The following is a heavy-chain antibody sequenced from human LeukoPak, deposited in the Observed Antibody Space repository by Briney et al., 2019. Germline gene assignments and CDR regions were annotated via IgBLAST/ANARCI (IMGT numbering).Heavy chain of an antibody. D-gene: IGHD4-23*01. Sequence: SETLSLTCTVSGYSISSGYYWGWIRQPPGKGLEWIGSIYHSGSTYYNPSLKSRVTISVDTSKNQFSLKLSSVTAADTAVYYCARESAGNLVPWFDPWGQGTLVTVSS. CDR1: GYSISSGYY. V-gene: IGHV4-38-2*02. J-gene: IGHJ5*02. CDR3: ARESAGNLVPWFDP. CDR2: IYHSGST.